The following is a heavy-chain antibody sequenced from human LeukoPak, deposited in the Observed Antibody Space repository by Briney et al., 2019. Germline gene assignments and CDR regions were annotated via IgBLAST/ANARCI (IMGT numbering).Heavy chain of an antibody. CDR1: GYTFTGYY. J-gene: IGHJ4*02. V-gene: IGHV1-2*02. CDR3: ARAGPFSGSYYLDY. Sequence: GASVKVSCKASGYTFTGYYMHWVRQAPGQGLEWMGWINPNTGGTNYAPKFQGRVTMTRDTSISTAYMELSNLRSDDTAVYYCARAGPFSGSYYLDYWGQGTLVTVSS. CDR2: INPNTGGT. D-gene: IGHD1-26*01.